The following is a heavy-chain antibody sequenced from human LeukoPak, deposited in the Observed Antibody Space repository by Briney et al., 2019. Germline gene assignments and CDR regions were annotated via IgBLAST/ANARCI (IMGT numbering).Heavy chain of an antibody. J-gene: IGHJ4*02. CDR3: ARDHVTVGLLFDY. D-gene: IGHD2/OR15-2a*01. CDR2: TNQDESQK. Sequence: PGGSLRLSCAASGFTFSNHWMAWVRQAPGKGLEWVATTNQDESQKYYVDSVKGRFTISRDNAKNSLFLQMSSLRAEDAAVYYCARDHVTVGLLFDYWGQGTLVTVSS. CDR1: GFTFSNHW. V-gene: IGHV3-7*01.